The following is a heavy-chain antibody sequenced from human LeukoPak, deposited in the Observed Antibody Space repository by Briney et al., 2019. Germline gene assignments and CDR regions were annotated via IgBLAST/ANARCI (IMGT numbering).Heavy chain of an antibody. J-gene: IGHJ4*02. CDR3: AREPGATVTTG. D-gene: IGHD4-17*01. CDR2: IYYSGST. CDR1: GGSISSISYY. V-gene: IGHV4-31*03. Sequence: SETLSLTCTVSGGSISSISYYWSWIRQHPGKGLEWIGYIYYSGSTYYNPSLKSRVTISVDTSKNQFSLKLSSVTAADTAVYYCAREPGATVTTGWGQGTLVTVSP.